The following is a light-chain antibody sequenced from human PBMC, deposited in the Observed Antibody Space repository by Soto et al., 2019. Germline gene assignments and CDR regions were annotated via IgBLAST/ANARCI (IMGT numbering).Light chain of an antibody. CDR1: QTLSTNS. J-gene: IGKJ2*01. CDR2: AAS. V-gene: IGKV3-20*01. CDR3: QQTYSTPRT. Sequence: EIVLTQSPGTLSLSPGERATLSCRASQTLSTNSLAWYQQRPGQTPRLLIYAASTRDTDIPDRFNGSGSGTDFALTISRLEPEDFATYYCQQTYSTPRTFGQGTKLEIK.